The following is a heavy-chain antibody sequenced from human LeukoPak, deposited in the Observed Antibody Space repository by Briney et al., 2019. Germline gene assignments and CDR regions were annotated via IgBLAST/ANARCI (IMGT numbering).Heavy chain of an antibody. V-gene: IGHV3-48*03. Sequence: PGGCLRLSCAASGFTFSSYEMNWVRQAPGKGLEWVSYISRSGSTIYYADSVKGRFTISRDNAKNSLYLQMNSLRAEDTAVYYCARDLGREYYYDSSGYPEAWGQGTLVTASS. CDR2: ISRSGSTI. CDR3: ARDLGREYYYDSSGYPEA. J-gene: IGHJ5*02. D-gene: IGHD3-22*01. CDR1: GFTFSSYE.